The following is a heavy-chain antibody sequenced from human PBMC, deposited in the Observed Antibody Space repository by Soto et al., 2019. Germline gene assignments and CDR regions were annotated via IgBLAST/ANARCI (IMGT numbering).Heavy chain of an antibody. CDR2: ISSSSSYI. CDR1: GFTFSSYS. V-gene: IGHV3-21*01. Sequence: GGSLRLSCAASGFTFSSYSMNWVRQAPGKGLEWVSSISSSSSYIYYADSVKGRFTISRDNAKNSLYLQMNSLRAEDTAVYYCARDPGYSYGLPSPFDYWGQGTLVTVSS. CDR3: ARDPGYSYGLPSPFDY. J-gene: IGHJ4*02. D-gene: IGHD5-18*01.